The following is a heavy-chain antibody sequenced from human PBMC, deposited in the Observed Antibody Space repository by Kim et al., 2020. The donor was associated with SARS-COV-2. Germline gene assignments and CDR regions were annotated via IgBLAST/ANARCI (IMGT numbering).Heavy chain of an antibody. CDR3: ARDYGDNARNDGLAV. J-gene: IGHJ3*01. D-gene: IGHD4-17*01. V-gene: IGHV3-23*01. CDR1: GFKISFYG. Sequence: GGSLRLSCAASGFKISFYGMSWVRQAPGKGLEWVSGISASGVNTYYADFVKGRFTISRDNSKSTVSLQMNTLRAEDTAMYYCARDYGDNARNDGLAVWCQGTVVTVSA. CDR2: ISASGVNT.